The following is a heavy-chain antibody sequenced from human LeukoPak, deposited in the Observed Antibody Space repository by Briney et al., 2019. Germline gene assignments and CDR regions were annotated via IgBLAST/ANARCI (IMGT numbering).Heavy chain of an antibody. Sequence: PGGSLRLSCAASGFTFSSYAMHWVRQAPGKGLEWVAFISDDGSNKYYADSVKGRFTISRDNSKNTLYLQMNSLRVEDTAVYYCARDRYPTQGVTCHDRPRYWFDPWGQGTLVTVSS. J-gene: IGHJ5*02. V-gene: IGHV3-30*04. D-gene: IGHD2-21*02. CDR2: ISDDGSNK. CDR3: ARDRYPTQGVTCHDRPRYWFDP. CDR1: GFTFSSYA.